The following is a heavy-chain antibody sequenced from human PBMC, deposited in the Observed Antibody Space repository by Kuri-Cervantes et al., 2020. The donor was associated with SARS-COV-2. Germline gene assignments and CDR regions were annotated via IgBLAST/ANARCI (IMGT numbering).Heavy chain of an antibody. V-gene: IGHV4-38-2*01. CDR2: IYHTGRT. CDR3: ARVLLYDSSGYYDRPYYYYGMDV. J-gene: IGHJ6*02. Sequence: SETLSLTCAVSGSSFSSSYYWGWIRQPPGKGLEWIGSIYHTGRTYYNPSLKSRVTISADTSKNHVSLKLNSVTAADTAVYYCARVLLYDSSGYYDRPYYYYGMDVWGQGTTVTVSS. CDR1: GSSFSSSYY. D-gene: IGHD3-22*01.